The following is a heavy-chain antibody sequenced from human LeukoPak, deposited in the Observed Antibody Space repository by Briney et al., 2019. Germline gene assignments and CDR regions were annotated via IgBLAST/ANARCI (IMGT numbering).Heavy chain of an antibody. CDR3: AADGIRYFDWLPNHNWFDP. V-gene: IGHV1-58*01. CDR2: IVVGSGNT. Sequence: SVKVSCKASGVTFTRSAVQCVRQARGQRLQWIVWIVVGSGNTNYAQKFQERVTITRDMSTSTAYMELSSLRSEDTVVFFQAADGIRYFDWLPNHNWFDPWGQGTLVTVSS. CDR1: GVTFTRSA. D-gene: IGHD3-9*01. J-gene: IGHJ5*02.